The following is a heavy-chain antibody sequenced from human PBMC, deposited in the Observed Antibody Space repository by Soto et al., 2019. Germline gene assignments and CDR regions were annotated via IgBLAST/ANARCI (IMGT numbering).Heavy chain of an antibody. CDR1: GYSFTSYW. J-gene: IGHJ6*03. V-gene: IGHV5-51*01. CDR2: IYPGDSDT. D-gene: IGHD2-2*03. CDR3: ARGPGYCSSTSCPETDNYYYYFYYMDV. Sequence: GESLKISCKGSGYSFTSYWIGWVRQMPGKGLEWMGIIYPGDSDTRYSPSFQGQVTISADKSISTAYLQWSSLKASDTAMYYCARGPGYCSSTSCPETDNYYYYFYYMDVWDRGTTVTVSS.